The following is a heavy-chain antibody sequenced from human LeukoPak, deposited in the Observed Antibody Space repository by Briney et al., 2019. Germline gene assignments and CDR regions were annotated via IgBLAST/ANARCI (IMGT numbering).Heavy chain of an antibody. CDR3: ARGGGSSWFPPAFDI. CDR1: GGSISSYY. Sequence: SETLSLTCTVSGGSISSYYWSWIRQAPGKGLEWIGYIYYSGSTNYNPSLKSRVTISVDTSKNQFSLKLSSVTAADTAVYYCARGGGSSWFPPAFDIWGQGTMVTVSS. J-gene: IGHJ3*02. D-gene: IGHD6-13*01. V-gene: IGHV4-59*01. CDR2: IYYSGST.